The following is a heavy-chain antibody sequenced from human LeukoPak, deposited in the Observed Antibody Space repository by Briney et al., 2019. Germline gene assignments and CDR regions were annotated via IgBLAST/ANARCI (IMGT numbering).Heavy chain of an antibody. Sequence: SETLSLTCAVYGGSLSGYFWSWIRQPPGKGLEWIGEVSHIGSTNYSPSLKSPVTISVDTSKNQFSLKLSSVTAADTAVYYCARDTRALLWFGGADTFDIWGQGTMVTVSS. D-gene: IGHD3-10*01. V-gene: IGHV4-34*01. J-gene: IGHJ3*02. CDR3: ARDTRALLWFGGADTFDI. CDR1: GGSLSGYF. CDR2: VSHIGST.